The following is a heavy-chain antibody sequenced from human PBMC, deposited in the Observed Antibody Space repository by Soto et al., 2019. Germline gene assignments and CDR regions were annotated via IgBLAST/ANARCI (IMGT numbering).Heavy chain of an antibody. CDR1: GGSISSSSYY. CDR2: IYYSGST. J-gene: IGHJ4*02. V-gene: IGHV4-39*01. Sequence: QLQLQESGPGLVKPSETLSLTCTVSGGSISSSSYYWGWIRQPPGKGLEWIGSIYYSGSTYYNPSLKSRVTISVDTSKNQFSLKLSSVTAADTAVYYCARTTLWRGLRTLAHSDYWGQGTLVTVSS. CDR3: ARTTLWRGLRTLAHSDY. D-gene: IGHD5-12*01.